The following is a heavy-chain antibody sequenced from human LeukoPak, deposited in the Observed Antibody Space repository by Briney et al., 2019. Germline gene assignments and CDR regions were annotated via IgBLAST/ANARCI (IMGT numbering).Heavy chain of an antibody. CDR2: ISTSGGTI. CDR3: ARVRGRSFDSNGYFDY. V-gene: IGHV3-11*04. D-gene: IGHD3-22*01. J-gene: IGHJ4*02. Sequence: GGSLRLSCAASGFTFSDYYMAWIRQAPEKGLEWVSFISTSGGTISYADSVKGRFTMSRDNAKNSLYLQMISLRAEDTAVYYCARVRGRSFDSNGYFDYWGQGALVTVSS. CDR1: GFTFSDYY.